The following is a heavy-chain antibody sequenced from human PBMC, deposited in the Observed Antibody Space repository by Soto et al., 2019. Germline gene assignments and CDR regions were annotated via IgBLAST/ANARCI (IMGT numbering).Heavy chain of an antibody. D-gene: IGHD6-19*01. CDR2: IHHSGNT. CDR3: ARSFGWYAIDQ. V-gene: IGHV4-4*02. J-gene: IGHJ4*02. CDR1: SASISSEQW. Sequence: QMQLQESGPGLVKPSETLSLTCAVSSASISSEQWWSWVRQPPGKGLEWIGEIHHSGNTNSNPSLKNRVTMSVDKSKNQFSLNLNSLTAADTAVYYCARSFGWYAIDQWSQGTLVTVSS.